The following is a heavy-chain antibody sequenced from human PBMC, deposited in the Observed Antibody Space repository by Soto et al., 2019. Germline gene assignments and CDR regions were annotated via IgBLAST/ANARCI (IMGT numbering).Heavy chain of an antibody. D-gene: IGHD6-19*01. CDR1: GYTFTSYG. V-gene: IGHV1-18*01. J-gene: IGHJ4*02. Sequence: GASVKVSCKASGYTFTSYGISWVRQAPGQGLEWMGWISAYNGNTNYAQKLQGRVTMTTDTSTSTAYMELRSLRSDDTAVYYCAIHLRVVAVAGYYFDYWGQGTLVTVSS. CDR2: ISAYNGNT. CDR3: AIHLRVVAVAGYYFDY.